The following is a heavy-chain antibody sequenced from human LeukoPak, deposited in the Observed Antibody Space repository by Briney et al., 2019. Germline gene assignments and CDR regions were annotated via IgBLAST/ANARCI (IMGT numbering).Heavy chain of an antibody. CDR2: INHSGST. J-gene: IGHJ5*02. Sequence: SETLSLTCAVYGGSFSGYYWSWIRQPPGKGLEWLGEINHSGSTNYNPSLKSRVTISVDTSKNQFSLKLSSVTAADTAVYYCARDPARAGSWFDPWGQGTLVTVSS. CDR1: GGSFSGYY. V-gene: IGHV4-34*01. CDR3: ARDPARAGSWFDP. D-gene: IGHD6-6*01.